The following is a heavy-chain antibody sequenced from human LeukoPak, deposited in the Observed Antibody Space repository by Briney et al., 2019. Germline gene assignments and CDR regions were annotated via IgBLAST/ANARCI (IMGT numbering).Heavy chain of an antibody. J-gene: IGHJ6*02. V-gene: IGHV1-2*02. D-gene: IGHD6-19*01. CDR2: INPNSGGT. CDR3: ARDTIAVAGPHYYYYHGMDV. Sequence: ASVKVSCKASGYTFTGYYMHWVRQAPGQGLEWMGWINPNSGGTNYAQKFQGRVTMTRDTSISTAYMELSRLRSDDTAVYYCARDTIAVAGPHYYYYHGMDVWGQGTTVTVSS. CDR1: GYTFTGYY.